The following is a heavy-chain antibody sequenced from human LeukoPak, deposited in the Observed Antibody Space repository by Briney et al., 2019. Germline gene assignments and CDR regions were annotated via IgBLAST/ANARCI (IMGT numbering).Heavy chain of an antibody. J-gene: IGHJ6*02. Sequence: GGSLRLSCAASGFTFSSYGMHWVRQAPGKGLECVAVISYDGSNKYYADSVKGRFTVSRDNSKNTLYLQMNSLRAEDTAVYYCAKDRRPYYYGMDVWGQGTTVTASS. CDR3: AKDRRPYYYGMDV. CDR1: GFTFSSYG. V-gene: IGHV3-30*18. CDR2: ISYDGSNK.